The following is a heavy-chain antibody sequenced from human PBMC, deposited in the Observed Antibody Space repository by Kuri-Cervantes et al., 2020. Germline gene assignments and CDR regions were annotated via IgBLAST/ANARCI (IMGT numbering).Heavy chain of an antibody. J-gene: IGHJ6*02. V-gene: IGHV3-11*01. CDR3: ARDQGCSGGSCYSKYYYYYYGMDV. Sequence: GGSLRLSCAASGFTFSDYYMSWIRQAPGKGLEWVSYISSSGSTIYYADSVKSRFTISRDNAKNSLYLQMNSLRAEDTAVYYCARDQGCSGGSCYSKYYYYYYGMDVWGQGTTVTVSS. CDR1: GFTFSDYY. D-gene: IGHD2-15*01. CDR2: ISSSGSTI.